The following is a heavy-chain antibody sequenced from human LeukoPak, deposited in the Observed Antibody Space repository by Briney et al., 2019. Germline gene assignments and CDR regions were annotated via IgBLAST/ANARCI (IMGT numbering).Heavy chain of an antibody. CDR2: IYPGDSDT. CDR1: GYTFAKYW. V-gene: IGHV5-51*01. D-gene: IGHD6-13*01. Sequence: HGESLKISCQASGYTFAKYWIGWVRQMPGKGLEWMGIIYPGDSDTRYSPSFQGQVTISADKSSSTAYLQWSSLKASGTAMYYCARHKPAATDYWGQGTLITVSS. J-gene: IGHJ4*02. CDR3: ARHKPAATDY.